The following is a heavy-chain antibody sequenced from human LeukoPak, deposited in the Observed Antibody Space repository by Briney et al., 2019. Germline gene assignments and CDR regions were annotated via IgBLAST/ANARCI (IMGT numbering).Heavy chain of an antibody. D-gene: IGHD1-7*01. V-gene: IGHV1-18*01. CDR2: IIAYNGNT. Sequence: ASVKVSCKASGYTFTSYGISWVRQAPGQGLEWMGWIIAYNGNTNYAQKLQGRVTVTTDTSTSTAYMELRSLRSDDTAVYYCARGPTPGTTKSLVDYWGQGTLVTVSS. CDR1: GYTFTSYG. J-gene: IGHJ4*02. CDR3: ARGPTPGTTKSLVDY.